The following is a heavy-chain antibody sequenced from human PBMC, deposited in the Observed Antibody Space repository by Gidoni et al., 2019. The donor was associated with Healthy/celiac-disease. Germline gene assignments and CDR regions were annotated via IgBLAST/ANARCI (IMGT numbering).Heavy chain of an antibody. V-gene: IGHV3-30-3*01. J-gene: IGHJ6*02. CDR2: ISYDGSNK. D-gene: IGHD4-4*01. CDR3: ARDSSNYRGLALDV. Sequence: QVQLVESGGGVVQPGRSLRLSCAASGFTFSSYAMHWVRQAPGKGLEWVAVISYDGSNKYYADSVKGRFTISRDNSKNTLYLQMNSLRAEDTAVYYCARDSSNYRGLALDVWGQGTTVTVSS. CDR1: GFTFSSYA.